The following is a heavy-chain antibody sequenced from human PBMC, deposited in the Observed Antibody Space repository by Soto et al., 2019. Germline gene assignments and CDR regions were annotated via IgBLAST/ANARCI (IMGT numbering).Heavy chain of an antibody. J-gene: IGHJ3*02. D-gene: IGHD3-22*01. Sequence: QVQLQESGPGLVKPSETLSLTCTVSGGSISSYYWSWIRQPPGKGLEWIGYIYYSGSTNYNPSLKSRVTISVDTSKNQFSLKLSSVTAADTAVYYCARDYYDSSGYYYSAFDIWGQGTMVTVSS. V-gene: IGHV4-59*12. CDR1: GGSISSYY. CDR2: IYYSGST. CDR3: ARDYYDSSGYYYSAFDI.